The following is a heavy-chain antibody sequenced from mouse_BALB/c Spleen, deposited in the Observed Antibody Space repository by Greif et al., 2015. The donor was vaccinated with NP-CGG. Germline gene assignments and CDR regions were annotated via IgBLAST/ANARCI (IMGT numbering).Heavy chain of an antibody. CDR1: GFSLTGYG. CDR2: IWGDGST. D-gene: IGHD2-1*01. J-gene: IGHJ4*01. Sequence: QVQLKDSGPGLVAPSQSLSITCTVSGFSLTGYGVNWVRQPPGKGLEWLGMIWGDGSTDYNSALQSRLSISKDNSKSQVFVKMNSLQTDATTRYCCARSLGGNYVRAMDYWGQGTSVTVSS. V-gene: IGHV2-6-7*01. CDR3: ARSLGGNYVRAMDY.